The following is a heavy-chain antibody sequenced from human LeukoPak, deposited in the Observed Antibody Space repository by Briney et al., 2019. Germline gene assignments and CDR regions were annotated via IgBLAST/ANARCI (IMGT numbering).Heavy chain of an antibody. J-gene: IGHJ4*02. CDR3: ARGSRTIELGDDY. V-gene: IGHV3-74*01. Sequence: GGSLRLSCAASGFTFSSYWIHWVRQVPGKGLVWVSRIHGDGRTTTYADSVKGRFTISRDNAKNTLYLQMNSLRAEDTAVYYCARGSRTIELGDDYWGQGTLVTVSS. CDR2: IHGDGRTT. CDR1: GFTFSSYW. D-gene: IGHD5-24*01.